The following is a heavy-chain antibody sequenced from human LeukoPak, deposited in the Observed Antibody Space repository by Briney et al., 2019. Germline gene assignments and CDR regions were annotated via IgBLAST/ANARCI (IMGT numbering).Heavy chain of an antibody. CDR3: ARGVAVAGLNWFDP. Sequence: SETLSLTRTVSGGSISSYYWSWIRQPARKGPEWIGRIYTSGSTNYNPSLKSRVTMSVDTSKNQFSLKLSSVTAADTAVYYCARGVAVAGLNWFDPWGQGTLVTVSS. CDR2: IYTSGST. CDR1: GGSISSYY. J-gene: IGHJ5*02. V-gene: IGHV4-4*07. D-gene: IGHD6-19*01.